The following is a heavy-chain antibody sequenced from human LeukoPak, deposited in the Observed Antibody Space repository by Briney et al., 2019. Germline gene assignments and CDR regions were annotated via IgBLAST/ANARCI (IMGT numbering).Heavy chain of an antibody. D-gene: IGHD6-13*01. CDR1: GFTLSRYW. Sequence: GGSLRLSCAASGFTLSRYWMHWVRQAPGKGLVWVSRIESDGTTTTYADSVKGRFTISRDNAKNTLYLQMNSLRDEDTAVYYCVRRLAAAGTLDYWGQGTLVTVSS. V-gene: IGHV3-74*01. CDR3: VRRLAAAGTLDY. J-gene: IGHJ4*02. CDR2: IESDGTTT.